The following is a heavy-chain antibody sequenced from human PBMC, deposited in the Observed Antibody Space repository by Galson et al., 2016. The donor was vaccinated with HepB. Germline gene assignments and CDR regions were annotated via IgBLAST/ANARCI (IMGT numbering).Heavy chain of an antibody. CDR3: GRGSKYGFDM. CDR1: GFTFSTYA. J-gene: IGHJ3*02. Sequence: SLRLSCAASGFTFSTYAMHWVRQAPGKGLEWVGFTSFDGRSSYYVDSVKGRFTISRDNSKNTLYLQMNSLRADDTAVYYCGRGSKYGFDMWGQGTMVTVSS. V-gene: IGHV3-30*03. CDR2: TSFDGRSS.